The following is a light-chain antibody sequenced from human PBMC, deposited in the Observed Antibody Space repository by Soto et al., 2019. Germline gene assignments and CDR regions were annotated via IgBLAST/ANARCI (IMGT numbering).Light chain of an antibody. J-gene: IGLJ2*01. V-gene: IGLV1-40*01. CDR2: GNS. Sequence: QSVLTQPPSVSGSPGQRVTISCTGSSSNIGAGYDVHWYQQLPGTAPKLLIYGNSNRPSGVPDRFSGSKSGTSASLAITGLQAEDEAYYYCQSYGSNVVFGGGTKVTVL. CDR3: QSYGSNVV. CDR1: SSNIGAGYD.